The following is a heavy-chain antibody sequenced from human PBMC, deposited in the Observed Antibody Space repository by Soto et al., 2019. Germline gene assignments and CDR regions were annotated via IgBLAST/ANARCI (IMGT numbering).Heavy chain of an antibody. CDR3: ARDAWRFGEIGIAY. CDR1: GFTFSSYG. CDR2: IWYDGSNK. J-gene: IGHJ4*02. V-gene: IGHV3-33*01. Sequence: QVQLVESGGGVVQPGRSLRLSCAASGFTFSSYGMHWVRQAPGKGLEWVAVIWYDGSNKYYADSVKGRFTISRDNSKNPMYLQMNSLRAEDTAVYYCARDAWRFGEIGIAYWGQGALVTVSS. D-gene: IGHD3-10*01.